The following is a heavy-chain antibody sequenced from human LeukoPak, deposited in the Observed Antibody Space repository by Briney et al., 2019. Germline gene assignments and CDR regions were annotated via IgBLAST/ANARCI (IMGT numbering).Heavy chain of an antibody. CDR1: GFAFTSYA. D-gene: IGHD4-23*01. CDR2: ISYDGTKK. V-gene: IGHV3-30*07. CDR3: ARDNSAYYYGMDV. Sequence: PGRSLRLSCAASGFAFTSYAMHWVRQAPGKGLEWVAVISYDGTKKYYADSVRGRFTISRDTSKNTLYLQMNSLRAEDTAVYYCARDNSAYYYGMDVWGQGTTVTVSS. J-gene: IGHJ6*02.